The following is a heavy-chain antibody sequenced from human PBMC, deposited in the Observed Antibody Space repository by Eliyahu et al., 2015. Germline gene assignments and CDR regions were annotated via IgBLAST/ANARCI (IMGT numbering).Heavy chain of an antibody. J-gene: IGHJ3*02. CDR2: VYTRWST. D-gene: IGHD3-10*01. V-gene: IGHV4-61*02. Sequence: QVQLQESGPGLVKPSQTLSLTCSVSGDSISSIYYYWSWIRQPAGKGLEWIWGVYTRWSTNYHPSLKSRLTISLDTSKNQFSLRLSSVTAADTAVYYCASSHMVRGVTTAFEIWGLGTMVTVSS. CDR1: GDSISSIYYY. CDR3: ASSHMVRGVTTAFEI.